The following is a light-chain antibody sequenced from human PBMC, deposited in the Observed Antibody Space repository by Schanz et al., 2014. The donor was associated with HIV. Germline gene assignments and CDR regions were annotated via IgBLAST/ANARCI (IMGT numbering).Light chain of an antibody. CDR1: QSISSW. CDR3: LQYHAYPWT. CDR2: KAS. V-gene: IGKV1-5*03. Sequence: DIQMTQSPSTLFASVGDRVTITCRASQSISSWLAWYQQKPGKAPKLLIYKASSLESGVPSRFSASGSETDFTLTISSLQPDDYATYYCLQYHAYPWTFGQGTNVDVK. J-gene: IGKJ1*01.